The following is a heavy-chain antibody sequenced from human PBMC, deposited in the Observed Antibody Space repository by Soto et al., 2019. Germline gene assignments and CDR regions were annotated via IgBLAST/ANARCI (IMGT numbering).Heavy chain of an antibody. J-gene: IGHJ3*02. CDR1: GFTFSSYA. CDR2: ISGSGGST. D-gene: IGHD4-17*01. V-gene: IGHV3-23*01. Sequence: EVQLLESGGGLVQPGGSLRLSCAASGFTFSSYAMSWVRQAPGKGLEWVSAISGSGGSTYYADSVKGRFTISRDNSKNKLYLQMNSLRAEDTAVYYCAKVGGTVTTRRGAFDIWGQGTMVTVSS. CDR3: AKVGGTVTTRRGAFDI.